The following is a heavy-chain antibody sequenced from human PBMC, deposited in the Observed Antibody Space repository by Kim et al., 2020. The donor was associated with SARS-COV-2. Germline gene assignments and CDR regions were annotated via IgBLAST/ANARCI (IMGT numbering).Heavy chain of an antibody. V-gene: IGHV4-39*01. J-gene: IGHJ4*02. Sequence: SETLSLTCTVSGGSISSSSYYWGWIRQPPGKGLEWIGSIYYSGSTYYNPSLKSRVTISVDTSKNQFSLKLSSVTAADTAVYYCARRRRIKIFGVVIMPPGDYWGQGTLVTVSS. CDR2: IYYSGST. D-gene: IGHD3-3*01. CDR3: ARRRRIKIFGVVIMPPGDY. CDR1: GGSISSSSYY.